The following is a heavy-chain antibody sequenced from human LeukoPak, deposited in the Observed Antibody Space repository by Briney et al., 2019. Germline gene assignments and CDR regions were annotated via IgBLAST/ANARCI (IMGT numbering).Heavy chain of an antibody. V-gene: IGHV4-59*01. CDR3: AREYEQLWFDY. CDR1: GGSISSYY. Sequence: SETLSLTCTVSGGSISSYYWSWIRRPPGKGLEWIGYIYYSGSTNYNPSLKSRVTISVDTSKNQFSLKLSSVTAADTAVYYCAREYEQLWFDYWGQGTLVTVSS. J-gene: IGHJ5*01. CDR2: IYYSGST. D-gene: IGHD5-18*01.